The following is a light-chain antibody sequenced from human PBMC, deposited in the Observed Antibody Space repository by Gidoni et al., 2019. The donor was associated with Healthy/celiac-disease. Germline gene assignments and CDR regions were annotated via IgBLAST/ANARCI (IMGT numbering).Light chain of an antibody. CDR1: QSVSSY. CDR2: DAS. V-gene: IGKV3-11*01. Sequence: EIVLTQSPATLSLSPGESATLSCRASQSVSSYLAWYQQKPGQAPRLLIYDASNRATGIPARFSGSGSGTDFTLTISSLGPEDFAVYYCQQRSNWPTFGQGTRLEIK. J-gene: IGKJ5*01. CDR3: QQRSNWPT.